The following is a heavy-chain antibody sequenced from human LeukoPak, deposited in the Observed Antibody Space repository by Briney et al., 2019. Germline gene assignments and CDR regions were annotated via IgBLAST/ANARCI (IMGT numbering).Heavy chain of an antibody. CDR1: GGTFSSYA. V-gene: IGHV1-69*13. Sequence: SVKVSCKASGGTFSSYAISWVRQAPGQGLEWMGGIIPIFGTANYAQKFQGRVTITADESTSTAYMELSSLRSEDTAVYYCARDGYCSGGSCSRVYFDYWGQGTLVAVSS. D-gene: IGHD2-15*01. CDR2: IIPIFGTA. J-gene: IGHJ4*02. CDR3: ARDGYCSGGSCSRVYFDY.